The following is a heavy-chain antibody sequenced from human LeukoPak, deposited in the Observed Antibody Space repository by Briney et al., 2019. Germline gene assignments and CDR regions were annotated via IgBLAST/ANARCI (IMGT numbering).Heavy chain of an antibody. CDR2: ISAYNGNT. J-gene: IGHJ5*02. CDR3: ARLSRDGYNYGFDP. D-gene: IGHD5-24*01. Sequence: GASVKVSCKASGYTFTSYGISWVRQAPGQGLEWMGWISAYNGNTNYAQKFQGRVTITADKSTSTAYMELSSLRSEDTAVYYCARLSRDGYNYGFDPWGQGTLVTVSS. V-gene: IGHV1-18*01. CDR1: GYTFTSYG.